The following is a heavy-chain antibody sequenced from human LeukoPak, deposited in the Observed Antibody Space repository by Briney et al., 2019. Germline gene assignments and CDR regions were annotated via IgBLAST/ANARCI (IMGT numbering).Heavy chain of an antibody. CDR2: IYTSGTT. CDR3: ARSYYDFLTGYYLDY. V-gene: IGHV4-4*09. Sequence: SETLSLTCNVSGDSISSYYWSWIRQPPGEGLEWIGYIYTSGTTSYNPSLKSRVTISVDTSKNQFSLRLSSVTAADTAVYYRARSYYDFLTGYYLDYWGQGTLVTVSS. D-gene: IGHD3-9*01. J-gene: IGHJ4*02. CDR1: GDSISSYY.